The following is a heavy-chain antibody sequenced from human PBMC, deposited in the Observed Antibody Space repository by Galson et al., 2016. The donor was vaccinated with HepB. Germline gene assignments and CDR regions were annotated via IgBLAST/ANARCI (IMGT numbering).Heavy chain of an antibody. J-gene: IGHJ4*02. D-gene: IGHD6-19*01. V-gene: IGHV3-11*01. CDR3: VKPGGGAPSSGWNFHS. CDR1: GFTFSHYY. Sequence: SLRLSCATSGFTFSHYYMTWIRQAPGKGLEWLSYIDVDGKSIVYADSVRGRFAISRDNAKNELYLQMTSLRPEDTAVYYCVKPGGGAPSSGWNFHSWGQGTLVSVS. CDR2: IDVDGKSI.